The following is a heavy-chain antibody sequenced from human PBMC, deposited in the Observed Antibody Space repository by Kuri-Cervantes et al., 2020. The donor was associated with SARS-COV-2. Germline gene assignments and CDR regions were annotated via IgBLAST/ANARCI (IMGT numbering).Heavy chain of an antibody. CDR3: ATVGYSYASQGYYYYYYMDV. Sequence: GSLRLSCTVSGGSISSYYWSWIRQSAGKGLEWIGLMYASGGTKYNPSLKSRVTMSVDTSKNQPSLKLRSVAAADTAVYYCATVGYSYASQGYYYYYYMDVWGKGTTVTVSS. CDR2: MYASGGT. D-gene: IGHD5-18*01. V-gene: IGHV4-4*07. J-gene: IGHJ6*03. CDR1: GGSISSYY.